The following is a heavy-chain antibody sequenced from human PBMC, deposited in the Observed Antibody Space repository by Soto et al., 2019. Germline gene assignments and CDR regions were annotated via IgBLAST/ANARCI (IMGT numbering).Heavy chain of an antibody. CDR2: IYYSGST. CDR3: ARLVLMPMAGGYFEY. D-gene: IGHD3-16*01. Sequence: PSETLSLTGPVSGCAIRSSSYYWGWIRQPPGKGLEWIGSIYYSGSTYYNPSLKSRVTISVDTSKNQFSLKLSSVTAADTAVYYCARLVLMPMAGGYFEYWGQGTLVSVSS. CDR1: GCAIRSSSYY. J-gene: IGHJ4*02. V-gene: IGHV4-39*01.